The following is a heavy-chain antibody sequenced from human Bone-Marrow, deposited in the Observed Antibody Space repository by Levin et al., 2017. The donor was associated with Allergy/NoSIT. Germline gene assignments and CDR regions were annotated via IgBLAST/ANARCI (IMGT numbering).Heavy chain of an antibody. CDR2: IFYSGST. D-gene: IGHD2-15*01. J-gene: IGHJ5*02. Sequence: SETLSLTCAVSGDSLSSGSYHWTWLRQPPGKGLEWIGYIFYSGSTNYNPSLKSRVTISVDTSKNQFSLKLTSVTAADTAVYYCARDMYGYCSGDRCRGSYSWFDPWGQGTLVTVSS. CDR1: GDSLSSGSYH. V-gene: IGHV4-61*01. CDR3: ARDMYGYCSGDRCRGSYSWFDP.